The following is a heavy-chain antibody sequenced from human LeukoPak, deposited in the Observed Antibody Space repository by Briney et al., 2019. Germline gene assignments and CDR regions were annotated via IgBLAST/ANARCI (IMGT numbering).Heavy chain of an antibody. CDR1: GFSFNSYT. Sequence: GGSLRLSCAASGFSFNSYTLSWVRQAPGKGLEWVSSISSSSTYIYYADSVKGRFTISRDNATNSLYLQMNSLRAEDTATYYCARESGVWLGYCSSTSCYTGYFQHWGQGTPVTVSS. V-gene: IGHV3-21*01. J-gene: IGHJ1*01. CDR2: ISSSSTYI. D-gene: IGHD2-2*02. CDR3: ARESGVWLGYCSSTSCYTGYFQH.